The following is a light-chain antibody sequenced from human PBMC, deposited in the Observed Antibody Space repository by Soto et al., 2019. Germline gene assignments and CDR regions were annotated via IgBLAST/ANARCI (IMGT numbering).Light chain of an antibody. CDR3: QHYNSYSEA. CDR2: KAS. CDR1: QGISSW. Sequence: IQLTQSPSSLSASGGDRVTMTCRASQGISSWLAWYQQKPGKAPKLLIYKASTLKSGVPSRFSGSGSGTEFTLTISSLQPDDFATYYCQHYNSYSEAFGQGTKVDI. V-gene: IGKV1-5*03. J-gene: IGKJ1*01.